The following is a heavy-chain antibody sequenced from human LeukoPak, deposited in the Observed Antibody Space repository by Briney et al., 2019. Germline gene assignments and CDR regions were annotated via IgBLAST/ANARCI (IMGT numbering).Heavy chain of an antibody. V-gene: IGHV3-9*01. CDR3: VKGHRSSSSYFPNYYYYMDV. CDR1: GFTFDEHA. CDR2: ISWNSGSI. J-gene: IGHJ6*03. D-gene: IGHD2-15*01. Sequence: GRSLRLSCAGSGFTFDEHAMHWVRQAPGKGLEWVSGISWNSGSIAYADSVKGRFTISRDNAKNLLFLQMSSLRAADTALYYCVKGHRSSSSYFPNYYYYMDVWGTGTTVTVSS.